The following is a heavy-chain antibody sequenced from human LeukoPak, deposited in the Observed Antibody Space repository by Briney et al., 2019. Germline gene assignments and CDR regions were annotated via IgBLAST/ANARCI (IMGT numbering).Heavy chain of an antibody. CDR3: ARDVKDIVLYQFDY. CDR1: GFTFDDYA. Sequence: TGGSLRLSCAASGFTFDDYAMHWVRQAPGKGLEWVSGISWNSGSIGYADSVKGRFTISRDNAKNSLYLQMNRLRAEDTALYYCARDVKDIVLYQFDYWGQRTLVTVSS. D-gene: IGHD2-8*01. CDR2: ISWNSGSI. J-gene: IGHJ4*02. V-gene: IGHV3-9*01.